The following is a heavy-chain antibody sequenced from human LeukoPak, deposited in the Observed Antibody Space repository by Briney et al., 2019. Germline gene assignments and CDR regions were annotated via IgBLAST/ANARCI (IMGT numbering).Heavy chain of an antibody. D-gene: IGHD2-8*01. J-gene: IGHJ6*03. Sequence: PSETLSLTCTVSGGSISSYYWSWIRQPAGKGLEWIGRIYTSGSTNYNPSLKSRVTMSVDTSKNQFSLKLSSVTAADTAVYYCARDWGYCTNGVCYPYYYYYMDVWGKGTTVTVSS. CDR2: IYTSGST. CDR1: GGSISSYY. V-gene: IGHV4-4*07. CDR3: ARDWGYCTNGVCYPYYYYYMDV.